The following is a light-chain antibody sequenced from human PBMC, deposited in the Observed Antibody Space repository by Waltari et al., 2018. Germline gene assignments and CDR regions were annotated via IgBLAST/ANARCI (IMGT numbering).Light chain of an antibody. CDR3: QSADSSGSYPWV. CDR1: ALPRHY. Sequence: SYELTQPPSVSVSPGQTARITCSGDALPRHYAYWYQQKPGQAPVLMLSKDTERPSGIPGRFSGSSSGTIATLTISGVQAEDEADYYCQSADSSGSYPWVFGGGTKLTVL. J-gene: IGLJ3*02. V-gene: IGLV3-25*03. CDR2: KDT.